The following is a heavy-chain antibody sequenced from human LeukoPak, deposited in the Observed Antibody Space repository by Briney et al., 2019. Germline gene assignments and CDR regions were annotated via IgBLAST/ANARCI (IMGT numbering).Heavy chain of an antibody. V-gene: IGHV1-2*02. CDR1: GYTFTGYY. J-gene: IGHJ4*02. CDR3: ASSFRIAVAGIFYYFDY. Sequence: ASVKVSCKASGYTFTGYYMHWVRQAPGQGLEWMGWINPNSGGTNYAQKFQGRVTMTRDTSISTAYMELSRLRSDDTAVYYCASSFRIAVAGIFYYFDYWGQGTLVTVSS. D-gene: IGHD6-19*01. CDR2: INPNSGGT.